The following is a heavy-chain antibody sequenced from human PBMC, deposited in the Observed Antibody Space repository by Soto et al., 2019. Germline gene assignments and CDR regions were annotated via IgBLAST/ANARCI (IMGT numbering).Heavy chain of an antibody. CDR1: GGSVSSTNW. V-gene: IGHV4-4*02. D-gene: IGHD6-6*01. J-gene: IGHJ5*02. Sequence: SETLSLTCAVSGGSVSSTNWWSWVRQSPGKGLEWIGDIYHIGSTNYNPSLRGRVTISVDKSNNQFSLTLKYVTAADTAVYYCAPFPPGMEDELLPSPPWGRGTAVPVSS. CDR2: IYHIGST. CDR3: APFPPGMEDELLPSPP.